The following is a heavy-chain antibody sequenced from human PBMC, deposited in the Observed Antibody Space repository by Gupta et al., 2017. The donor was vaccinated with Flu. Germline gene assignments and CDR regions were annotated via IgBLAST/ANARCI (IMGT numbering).Heavy chain of an antibody. D-gene: IGHD2-21*01. J-gene: IGHJ1*01. CDR2: ISSSGTTI. CDR1: GFTFSDYY. Sequence: QVQLVESGGDLVEPGGSLRLSCAASGFTFSDYYMNWIRQAPGKGLEWVSYISSSGTTIYYAASVKGRFTISRDNAKSSLYLQMTSLRADDTAVYYCATTPSISGDGYFFQHWGQGTPLTVSS. V-gene: IGHV3-11*01. CDR3: ATTPSISGDGYFFQH.